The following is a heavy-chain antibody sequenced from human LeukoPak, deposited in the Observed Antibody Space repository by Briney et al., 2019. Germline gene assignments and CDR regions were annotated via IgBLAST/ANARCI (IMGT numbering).Heavy chain of an antibody. Sequence: GGSLRLSCAASGNYSNSWVRQVPGQGLQWGAALSGSGCFAHYADSFKGRFATSSDTSKSTLYLQMNSLTAEDTAIYYCVSVSIVRVAWWFDRWGRGTLVTVSS. D-gene: IGHD3-16*02. CDR1: GNYS. CDR3: VSVSIVRVAWWFDR. CDR2: LSGSGCFA. J-gene: IGHJ5*01. V-gene: IGHV3-23*01.